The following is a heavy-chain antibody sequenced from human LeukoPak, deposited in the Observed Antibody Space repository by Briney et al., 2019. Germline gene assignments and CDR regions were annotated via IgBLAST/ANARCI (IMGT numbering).Heavy chain of an antibody. CDR2: ISSSGSTI. Sequence: PGGSLRLSCAASGFTFSSYEMNWARQAPGKGLEWVSYISSSGSTIYYADSVKGRFTISRDNAKNSLYLQMNSLRAEDTAVYYCARATRYDFWSGYPSAFDYWGQGTLVTVSS. D-gene: IGHD3-3*01. V-gene: IGHV3-48*03. CDR3: ARATRYDFWSGYPSAFDY. CDR1: GFTFSSYE. J-gene: IGHJ4*02.